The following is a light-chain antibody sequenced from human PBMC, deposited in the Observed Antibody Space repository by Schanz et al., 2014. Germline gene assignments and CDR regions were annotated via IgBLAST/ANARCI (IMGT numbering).Light chain of an antibody. CDR2: EAY. CDR1: SNDVGSYNL. V-gene: IGLV2-23*01. Sequence: QSALTQPASVSGSPGQSITISCTGSSNDVGSYNLVSWYQLHPGKAPKLIISEAYKRPSGVSSRFSGSKSGNTASLTVSGLQAEDEADYYCCSFAGSHTWIFGGGTKVTVL. CDR3: CSFAGSHTWI. J-gene: IGLJ2*01.